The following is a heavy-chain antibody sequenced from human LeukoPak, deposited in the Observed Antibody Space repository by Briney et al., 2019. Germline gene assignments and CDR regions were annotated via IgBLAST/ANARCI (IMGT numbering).Heavy chain of an antibody. CDR1: GYTFPTYD. D-gene: IGHD3-3*01. J-gene: IGHJ6*03. Sequence: VASVKVSCKASGYTFPTYDINWVRQATGQGLEWMGWMNPKSGNTGYAQKFQGRVTMTRNTSITTAYLELASLTSEDTAVYYCARGKDFGVPSRSNMDVWGKGTTVTVSS. V-gene: IGHV1-8*01. CDR3: ARGKDFGVPSRSNMDV. CDR2: MNPKSGNT.